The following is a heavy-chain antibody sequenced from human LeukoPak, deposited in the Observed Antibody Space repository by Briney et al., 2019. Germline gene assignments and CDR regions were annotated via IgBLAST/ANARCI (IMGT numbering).Heavy chain of an antibody. Sequence: GSLRLSCAASGFTFSSYWMHWVRQAPGKGLVWVSRINSDGSSTSYADSVKGRFTISRDNAKNTLYLQMNSLRAEDTAVYYCARDPFVCSGGSCYSQQLYWYFDLWGRGTLVTVSS. CDR3: ARDPFVCSGGSCYSQQLYWYFDL. J-gene: IGHJ2*01. CDR1: GFTFSSYW. CDR2: INSDGSST. V-gene: IGHV3-74*01. D-gene: IGHD2-15*01.